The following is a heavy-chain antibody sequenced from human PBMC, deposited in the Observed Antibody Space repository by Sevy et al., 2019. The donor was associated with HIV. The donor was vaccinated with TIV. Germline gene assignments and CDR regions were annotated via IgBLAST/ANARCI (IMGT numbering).Heavy chain of an antibody. D-gene: IGHD1-26*01. CDR3: ARDHTHSRVGATRYYYYGMDV. V-gene: IGHV3-33*01. Sequence: GGSLRLSCAASGFTFSSYGMHWVRQAPGKGLEWVAVIWYDGSNKYYADSVKGRFTISRDNSKNTLYLQMNSLRAEDTAVYYCARDHTHSRVGATRYYYYGMDVWGQGTTVTVSS. CDR2: IWYDGSNK. J-gene: IGHJ6*02. CDR1: GFTFSSYG.